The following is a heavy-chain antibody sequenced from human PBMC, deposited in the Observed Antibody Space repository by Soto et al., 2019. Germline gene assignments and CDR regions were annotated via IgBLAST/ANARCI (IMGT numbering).Heavy chain of an antibody. Sequence: GGSLRLSCAASGFTFSSYGMHWVRQAPGKGLEWVAVISYDGSNKYYADSVKGRFTISRDNSKNTLYLQMNSLRAEDTAVYYCAKGSISGSYDPKTYYYYGMDVWGQGTTVTVSS. CDR2: ISYDGSNK. J-gene: IGHJ6*02. V-gene: IGHV3-30*18. CDR1: GFTFSSYG. CDR3: AKGSISGSYDPKTYYYYGMDV. D-gene: IGHD1-26*01.